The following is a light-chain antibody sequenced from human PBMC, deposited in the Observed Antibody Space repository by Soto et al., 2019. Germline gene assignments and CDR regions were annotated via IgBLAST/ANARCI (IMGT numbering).Light chain of an antibody. CDR3: SSYAGYNNGDV. Sequence: QSALTQPPSASGSPGQSVTISCTGTSSDVGGYDYVSWYQQHPGKAPKLMIYEVSKRPSGVPDRFSGSKSGNTASLTVSGLQADDEAVYYCSSYAGYNNGDVFGTGTKLTVL. CDR1: SSDVGGYDY. V-gene: IGLV2-8*01. CDR2: EVS. J-gene: IGLJ1*01.